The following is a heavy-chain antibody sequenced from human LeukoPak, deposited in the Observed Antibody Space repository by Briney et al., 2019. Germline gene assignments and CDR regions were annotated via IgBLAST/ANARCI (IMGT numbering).Heavy chain of an antibody. V-gene: IGHV3-30*02. D-gene: IGHD2-21*01. Sequence: PGGSLRLSCAASGFTFSSYGMHWVRQAPGKGLEWVAFIRYDGSNKYYADSVKGRFTISRDNAKNSLYLQMNSLRAEDTAVYYCARDGVYCGGDCYPYYFDYWGQGTLVTVSS. J-gene: IGHJ4*02. CDR2: IRYDGSNK. CDR3: ARDGVYCGGDCYPYYFDY. CDR1: GFTFSSYG.